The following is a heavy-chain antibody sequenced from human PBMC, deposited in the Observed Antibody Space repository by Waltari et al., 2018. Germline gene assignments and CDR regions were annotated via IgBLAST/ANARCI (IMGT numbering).Heavy chain of an antibody. V-gene: IGHV5-51*01. Sequence: EVQLVQSGAEVKKPGESLKISCTGSGYSFTSYWLGWVRQMPGQGLEWMGIIYPGDSDTRYSPSFQGQVTISADKSISTAYLQWSSLKASDTAMYYCARRRGSSAEFRHDAFDIWGQGTMVTVSS. CDR1: GYSFTSYW. D-gene: IGHD3-10*01. J-gene: IGHJ3*02. CDR2: IYPGDSDT. CDR3: ARRRGSSAEFRHDAFDI.